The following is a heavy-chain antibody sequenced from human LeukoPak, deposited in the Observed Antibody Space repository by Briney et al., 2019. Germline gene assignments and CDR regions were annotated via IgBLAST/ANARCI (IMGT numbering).Heavy chain of an antibody. V-gene: IGHV4-59*01. D-gene: IGHD3-10*01. CDR1: GGSISGYY. J-gene: IGHJ4*02. Sequence: SETLSLTCSVSGGSISGYYWSWIRQPPGKRLDWIAYIYYSGSTNYNPSLKSRVTISVDTSKNQFSLKLTSVTAADTAVYYCARGLLYFGGIFDSWGQGTLVTVSS. CDR2: IYYSGST. CDR3: ARGLLYFGGIFDS.